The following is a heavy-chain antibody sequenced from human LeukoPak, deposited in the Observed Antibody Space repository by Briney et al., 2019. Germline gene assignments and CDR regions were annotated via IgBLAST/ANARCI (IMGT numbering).Heavy chain of an antibody. CDR2: ISYGGSNK. D-gene: IGHD1-26*01. J-gene: IGHJ5*02. CDR1: GFTFSSYG. V-gene: IGHV3-30*18. Sequence: PGRSLRLSCAASGFTFSSYGMHWVRQAPGKGLEWVAVISYGGSNKYYADAVKGRFTSSRDNPKNTLYLQMNSLRAEDTAVYYCAKDEAPYEVGSFDPGGEGTLVSVSS. CDR3: AKDEAPYEVGSFDP.